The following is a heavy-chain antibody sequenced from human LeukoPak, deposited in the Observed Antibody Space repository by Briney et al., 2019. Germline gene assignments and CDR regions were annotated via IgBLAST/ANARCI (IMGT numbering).Heavy chain of an antibody. Sequence: PGGSLRLSCAASGYPFSSYAMSRVRQAPGKGLEWVSAISGSGGSTYYADSVKGRFTISRDNSKNTLYLQMNSLRAEDTAVYYCARVQGYWYFDLWGRGTLVTVSS. J-gene: IGHJ2*01. CDR1: GYPFSSYA. CDR2: ISGSGGST. V-gene: IGHV3-23*01. CDR3: ARVQGYWYFDL.